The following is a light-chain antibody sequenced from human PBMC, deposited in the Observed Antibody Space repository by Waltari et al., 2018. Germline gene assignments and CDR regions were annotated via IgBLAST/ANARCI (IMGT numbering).Light chain of an antibody. CDR2: NNN. CDR1: SSNIGTSA. CDR3: AAWDDRLNGAV. Sequence: QSVLTQPPSASGTPGQRVTISCSGASSNIGTSAVNWYRQLPGTAPNLLIYNNNQRPPGVPDLFSGSKSGTSASLAISGLQSEDEADYYCAAWDDRLNGAVFGGGTPLTVL. J-gene: IGLJ7*01. V-gene: IGLV1-44*01.